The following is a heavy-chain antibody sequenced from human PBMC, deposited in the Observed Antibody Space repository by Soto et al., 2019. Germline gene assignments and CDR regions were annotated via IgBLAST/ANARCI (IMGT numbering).Heavy chain of an antibody. V-gene: IGHV1-18*01. Sequence: QVQLVQSGAEVKKPGASVKVSCKASGYTFTGYSVGWVRQAPGQGLEWMGWISAYSGDTYYAQRFQDRLTMTTDAYTSTAYMELTSLRSDDTAVYYCARPSGSYGDYAWSLKYWGQGTLVTVSS. CDR3: ARPSGSYGDYAWSLKY. CDR1: GYTFTGYS. CDR2: ISAYSGDT. D-gene: IGHD4-17*01. J-gene: IGHJ4*02.